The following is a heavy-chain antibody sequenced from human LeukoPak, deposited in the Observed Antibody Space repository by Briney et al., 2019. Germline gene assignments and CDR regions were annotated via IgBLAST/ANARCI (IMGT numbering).Heavy chain of an antibody. CDR3: ARDISSGSAEYFDY. D-gene: IGHD3-10*01. V-gene: IGHV4-31*03. CDR1: GGSISSGGYY. J-gene: IGHJ4*02. CDR2: IYYSGST. Sequence: SETLSLTCTVSGGSISSGGYYWSWIRQHPGRGPEWIGYIYYSGSTYYNPSLKSRVTISVDTSKNQFSLKLSSVTAADTAVYYCARDISSGSAEYFDYWGQGTLVTVSS.